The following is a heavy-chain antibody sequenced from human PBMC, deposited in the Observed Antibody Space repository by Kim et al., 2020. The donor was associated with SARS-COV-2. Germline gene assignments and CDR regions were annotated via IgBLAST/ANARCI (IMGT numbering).Heavy chain of an antibody. D-gene: IGHD3-22*01. CDR2: IYYSGST. CDR3: ARDLGSGYYYKHAFDI. V-gene: IGHV4-59*13. J-gene: IGHJ3*02. CDR1: GGSISSYY. Sequence: SETLSLTCTVSGGSISSYYWSWIRQPPGKGLEWIGYIYYSGSTNYNPSLKSRVTISVDTSKNQFSLKLSSVTAADTAVYYCARDLGSGYYYKHAFDIWGQGTMVTVSS.